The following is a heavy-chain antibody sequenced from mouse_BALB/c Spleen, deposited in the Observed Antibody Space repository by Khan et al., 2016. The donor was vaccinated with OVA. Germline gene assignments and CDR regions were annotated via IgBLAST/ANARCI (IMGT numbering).Heavy chain of an antibody. CDR3: ATLYGSPFAY. Sequence: VQLQQSGAELVKPGASVKLSCTGSGFNIKDTYMHWMNQRPEQGLEWIGRIDPANGDTKYGPKFQDKATLTADKSSNTAYLQLSSLTSEDTAVYFCATLYGSPFAYWGQGTLVSVS. CDR1: GFNIKDTY. V-gene: IGHV14-3*02. J-gene: IGHJ3*01. CDR2: IDPANGDT. D-gene: IGHD2-1*01.